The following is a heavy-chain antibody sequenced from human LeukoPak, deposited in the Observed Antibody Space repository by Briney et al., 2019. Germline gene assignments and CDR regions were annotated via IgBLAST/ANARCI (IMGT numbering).Heavy chain of an antibody. V-gene: IGHV1-18*01. D-gene: IGHD3-22*01. Sequence: ASVKVSCKASGYPFNLYGITWVRQAPGQGLEWLGWISPHTANTNYVQNLQDRVTLTTATSTSTVYMQLRSLRSDDTAVYYCARVVYYDSSGYFDNWGQGTLVTVSS. J-gene: IGHJ4*02. CDR2: ISPHTANT. CDR1: GYPFNLYG. CDR3: ARVVYYDSSGYFDN.